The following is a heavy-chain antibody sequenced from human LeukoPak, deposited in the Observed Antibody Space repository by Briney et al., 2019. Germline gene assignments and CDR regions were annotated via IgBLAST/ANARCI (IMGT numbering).Heavy chain of an antibody. CDR3: ARDLETAPDY. Sequence: GGSLRLSCAASGFTFSDYYMSWIRQAPGKGLEWVSYISSSGSTIYYADSVKGRFTISRDNSKNTLFLQMISLRAEDTAVYYCARDLETAPDYWGQGTLVTVSS. D-gene: IGHD5-18*01. J-gene: IGHJ4*02. CDR1: GFTFSDYY. CDR2: ISSSGSTI. V-gene: IGHV3-11*04.